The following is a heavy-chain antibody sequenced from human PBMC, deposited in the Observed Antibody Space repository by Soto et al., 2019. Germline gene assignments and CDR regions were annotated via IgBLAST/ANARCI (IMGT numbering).Heavy chain of an antibody. CDR3: AREFVEYKRDTAMVPYYYYYGMDV. D-gene: IGHD5-18*01. V-gene: IGHV3-48*03. CDR2: ISSSGTTI. CDR1: GFTFSSYE. J-gene: IGHJ6*02. Sequence: EVQLVESGGGLVQPGGSLRLSCAASGFTFSSYEMNWVRQAPGKGLEWVSYISSSGTTIYYADSVKGRFTISRDNAKNSLYLQMNSLRAEDTAVYYCAREFVEYKRDTAMVPYYYYYGMDVWGQGTTVTVSS.